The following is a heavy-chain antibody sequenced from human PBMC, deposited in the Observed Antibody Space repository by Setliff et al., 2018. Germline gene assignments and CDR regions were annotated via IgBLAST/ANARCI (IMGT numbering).Heavy chain of an antibody. Sequence: GASVKVSCKASGATFSSHGISWVRQAPGQGLEWMGGTIPMFGTTEYAQKFQGRLTIITDESTNTAFMQLSSLRSDDTAVHYCVREGVDSRSSTDYRYYMDVWGKGTTVTVSS. CDR1: GATFSSHG. J-gene: IGHJ6*03. CDR3: VREGVDSRSSTDYRYYMDV. CDR2: TIPMFGTT. D-gene: IGHD3-22*01. V-gene: IGHV1-69*05.